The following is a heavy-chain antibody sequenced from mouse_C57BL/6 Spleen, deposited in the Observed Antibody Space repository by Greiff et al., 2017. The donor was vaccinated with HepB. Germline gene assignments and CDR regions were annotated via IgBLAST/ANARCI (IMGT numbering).Heavy chain of an antibody. D-gene: IGHD1-1*01. CDR3: ARREEGSYGSSLLYAMDY. CDR2: IHPNSGST. CDR1: GYTFTSYW. J-gene: IGHJ4*01. V-gene: IGHV1-64*01. Sequence: QVQLQQPGAELVKPGASVKLSCKASGYTFTSYWMHWVKQRPGQGLEWIGMIHPNSGSTNYNEKFKSKATLTVDKSSSTAYMQLSSLTSEDSAVYYCARREEGSYGSSLLYAMDYWGQGTSVTVSS.